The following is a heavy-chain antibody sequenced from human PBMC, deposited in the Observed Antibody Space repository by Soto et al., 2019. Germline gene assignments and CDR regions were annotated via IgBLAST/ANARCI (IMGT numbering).Heavy chain of an antibody. CDR2: ISGSGDYT. J-gene: IGHJ4*02. D-gene: IGHD3-22*01. CDR3: ARVTEELLLALDY. Sequence: SGGSLRLSCAASGFTFSSYSLNWVRQAPGKGLEWVSSISGSGDYTYFADSVKGRFTISRDNSKNTLYLQMGSLRAEDMVVYYCARVTEELLLALDYWGQGTLVTVSS. V-gene: IGHV3-21*01. CDR1: GFTFSSYS.